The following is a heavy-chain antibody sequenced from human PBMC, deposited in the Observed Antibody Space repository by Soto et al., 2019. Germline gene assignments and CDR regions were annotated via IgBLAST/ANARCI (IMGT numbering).Heavy chain of an antibody. CDR1: GFTFSSYT. V-gene: IGHV3-30-3*01. J-gene: IGHJ4*02. Sequence: QVQLVESGGGVVQPGRSLRLSCAASGFTFSSYTMHWVRQTPGTGLEWVAVTSFDGNSKYYADSVRGRFTISRDNSKNTLYLQMNSLRAEDTAVYYCARDPPGGGWYGECWGQGTLVTVSS. D-gene: IGHD6-19*01. CDR3: ARDPPGGGWYGEC. CDR2: TSFDGNSK.